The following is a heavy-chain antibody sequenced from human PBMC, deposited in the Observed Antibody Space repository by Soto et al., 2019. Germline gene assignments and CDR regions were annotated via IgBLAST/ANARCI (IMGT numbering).Heavy chain of an antibody. D-gene: IGHD6-19*01. CDR1: GGSLSSYA. J-gene: IGHJ6*02. V-gene: IGHV1-69*05. CDR3: ARGIAVAGYYYYGMDV. CDR2: IIPIIGTA. Sequence: SVRVSCKASGGSLSSYAISWVRQAPGQGLEWMGGIIPIIGTANYAQKLQGIVTITTDKSTNTASMELSGLRSDDTAVYYCARGIAVAGYYYYGMDVWGQGTTVTVSS.